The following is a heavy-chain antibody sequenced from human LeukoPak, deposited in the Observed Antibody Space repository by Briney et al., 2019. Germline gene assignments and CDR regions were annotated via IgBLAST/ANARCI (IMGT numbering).Heavy chain of an antibody. J-gene: IGHJ3*02. CDR3: ARGVVGVDAFDI. D-gene: IGHD2-15*01. Sequence: SDTLSLTCAVYIESLSGYYWSWLRHPAGKELGWIGRICTSGSTNCHPPVKSRVTISVDTSKNQFSQKLRSVTAADTAVYYCARGVVGVDAFDIWGQGTMVTVSS. CDR2: ICTSGST. CDR1: IESLSGYY. V-gene: IGHV4-59*10.